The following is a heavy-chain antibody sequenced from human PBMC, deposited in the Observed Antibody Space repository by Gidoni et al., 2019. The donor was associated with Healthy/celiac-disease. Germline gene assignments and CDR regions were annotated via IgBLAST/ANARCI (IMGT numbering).Heavy chain of an antibody. CDR2: ISGSGGST. J-gene: IGHJ4*02. CDR3: ANGEDDGDYEVSVY. CDR1: GFTFSSYA. D-gene: IGHD4-17*01. Sequence: EVQLLESGGGLVQPGGSLRLSCAASGFTFSSYAMRWVRQAPGKGLGWVSAISGSGGSTYYADSVKGRFTISRDNSKNTLYLQMNSLRAEDTAVYYCANGEDDGDYEVSVYWGQGTLVTVSS. V-gene: IGHV3-23*01.